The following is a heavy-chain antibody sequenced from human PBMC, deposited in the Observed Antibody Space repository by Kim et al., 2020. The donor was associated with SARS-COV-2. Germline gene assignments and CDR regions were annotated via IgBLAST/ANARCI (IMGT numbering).Heavy chain of an antibody. V-gene: IGHV3-30*04. CDR1: GFTFSSYA. J-gene: IGHJ4*02. CDR2: ISYDGSNK. Sequence: GGSLRLSCAASGFTFSSYAMHWVRQAPGKGLERVAVISYDGSNKYYADSVKGRFTISRDNSKNTLYLQMNSLRAEDTAVYYCARSLRYFDWLLGERTLDYWGQGTLVTVSS. D-gene: IGHD3-9*01. CDR3: ARSLRYFDWLLGERTLDY.